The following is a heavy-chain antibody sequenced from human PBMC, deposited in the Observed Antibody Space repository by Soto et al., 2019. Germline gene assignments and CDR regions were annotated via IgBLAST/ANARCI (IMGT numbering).Heavy chain of an antibody. J-gene: IGHJ4*02. D-gene: IGHD5-18*01. CDR3: ARTLYSYGPRFDY. CDR2: IYYSGST. V-gene: IGHV4-59*01. Sequence: SETLSLPCTVSGGSISSYYWSWIRQPPGKGLEWIGYIYYSGSTNYNPSLKSRVTISVDSSKNQFSLKLSSVTAADSVVYYCARTLYSYGPRFDYWGQGTLVTVSS. CDR1: GGSISSYY.